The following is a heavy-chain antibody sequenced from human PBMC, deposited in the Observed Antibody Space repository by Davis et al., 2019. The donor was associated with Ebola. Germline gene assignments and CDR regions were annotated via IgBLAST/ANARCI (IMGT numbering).Heavy chain of an antibody. CDR2: INAGNGNT. CDR1: GYTFTNYA. J-gene: IGHJ4*02. CDR3: ASSLIAARPLDY. Sequence: ASVKVSCKASGYTFTNYAVYWVRQAPGQRLECMGWINAGNGNTKYSEKFQGRVSITRDTSASTVYMELSSLISEDTAVYYCASSLIAARPLDYWGQGTLVTVSS. D-gene: IGHD6-6*01. V-gene: IGHV1-3*01.